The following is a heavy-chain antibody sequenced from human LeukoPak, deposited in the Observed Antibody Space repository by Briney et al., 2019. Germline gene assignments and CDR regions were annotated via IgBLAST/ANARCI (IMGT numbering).Heavy chain of an antibody. J-gene: IGHJ4*02. V-gene: IGHV3-30*04. CDR2: ISYDGSNK. D-gene: IGHD1-26*01. Sequence: GGSLRLSCAASGFTFSSYAMHWVRQAPGKGLEWVAVISYDGSNKYYADSVKGRFTISRDNSKNTLYLQMNSLRAEDTAVYYCARDLGAVSSADDYCGQGTLVTVSS. CDR3: ARDLGAVSSADDY. CDR1: GFTFSSYA.